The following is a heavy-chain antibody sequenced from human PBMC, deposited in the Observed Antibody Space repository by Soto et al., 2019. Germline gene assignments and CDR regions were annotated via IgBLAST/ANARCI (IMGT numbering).Heavy chain of an antibody. CDR2: MTGSGGST. V-gene: IGHV3-23*01. CDR3: TKDVADCGCDWFSGFDS. J-gene: IGHJ4*02. CDR1: GFTFTNSA. Sequence: PGGSLRLSCAASGFTFTNSAMNWVRQAPGKGLEWVSTMTGSGGSTYYADSVKGRFTISRDTSKNTVYLHMNSLRAEDTAVYYCTKDVADCGCDWFSGFDSWGQGTLVTVSS. D-gene: IGHD2-21*02.